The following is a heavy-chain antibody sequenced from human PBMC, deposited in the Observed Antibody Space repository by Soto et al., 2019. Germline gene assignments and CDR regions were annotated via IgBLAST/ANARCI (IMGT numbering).Heavy chain of an antibody. J-gene: IGHJ3*02. V-gene: IGHV3-30*04. Sequence: QVQLVESGGGVVQPQRSLSLSCAASGFTFSDYAMHWVRRAPGKGLEWVAVISYDGRQKFYTESVKGRFSISRDNSKNSLYLQMNSLRPVDTAVYYCASISHVRPVIHATAVTSSRDAAFDIWGQGTMVTVSS. CDR3: ASISHVRPVIHATAVTSSRDAAFDI. CDR2: ISYDGRQK. D-gene: IGHD2-21*02. CDR1: GFTFSDYA.